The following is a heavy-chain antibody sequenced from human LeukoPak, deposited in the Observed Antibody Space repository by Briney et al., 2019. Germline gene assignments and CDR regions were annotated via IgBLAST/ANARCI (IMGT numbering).Heavy chain of an antibody. CDR1: GGSISSHY. Sequence: SETLSLTCTVSGGSISSHYWTWIRQSPVKGLEWIGDISNSGSTSYNPSLKSRVTISVDRSKNQFSLKLSSVTAADTAVYYCARAAERQVAFDIWGQGTMVTVSS. CDR3: ARAAERQVAFDI. D-gene: IGHD1-1*01. CDR2: ISNSGST. V-gene: IGHV4-59*11. J-gene: IGHJ3*02.